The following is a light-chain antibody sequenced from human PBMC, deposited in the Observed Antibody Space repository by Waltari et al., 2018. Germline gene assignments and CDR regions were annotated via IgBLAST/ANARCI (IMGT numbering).Light chain of an antibody. V-gene: IGLV2-14*01. CDR3: SSYTSSSTLV. CDR1: SSDVGGYNY. J-gene: IGLJ3*02. CDR2: EVS. Sequence: QSALTHPASVSGSPGQSSPISCTGTSSDVGGYNYVSWYQQHPGKAPKLMIYEVSNRPSGVSNRFSGSKSGNTASLTISGLQAEDEADYYCSSYTSSSTLVFGGGTKLTVL.